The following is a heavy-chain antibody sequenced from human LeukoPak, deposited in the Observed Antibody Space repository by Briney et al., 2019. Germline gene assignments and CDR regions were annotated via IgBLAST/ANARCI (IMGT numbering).Heavy chain of an antibody. V-gene: IGHV3-66*04. CDR2: IYSGGDT. Sequence: GGSLRLSCAASGFSVSSNYMSWVRQAPGKGLEWVSVIYSGGDTHYADSVKGRFTISRDNSKDALYLQMNSLRAEDTAVYYCARLYSHTGDYWGQGTLVTVSS. CDR1: GFSVSSNY. CDR3: ARLYSHTGDY. D-gene: IGHD5-18*01. J-gene: IGHJ4*02.